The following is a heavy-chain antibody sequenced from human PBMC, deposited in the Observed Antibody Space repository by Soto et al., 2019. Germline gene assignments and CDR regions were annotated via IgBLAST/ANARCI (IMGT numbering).Heavy chain of an antibody. CDR1: GFTFSSYA. J-gene: IGHJ5*02. CDR3: AKDRREYSSGWYTVDWFDP. Sequence: GGSLRLSCAASGFTFSSYAMSWVRQAPGKGLEWVSAISGSGGSTYYADSVKGRFTISRDNSKNTLYLQMNSLRAEDTAVYYCAKDRREYSSGWYTVDWFDPWGQGTLVTVAS. D-gene: IGHD6-19*01. CDR2: ISGSGGST. V-gene: IGHV3-23*01.